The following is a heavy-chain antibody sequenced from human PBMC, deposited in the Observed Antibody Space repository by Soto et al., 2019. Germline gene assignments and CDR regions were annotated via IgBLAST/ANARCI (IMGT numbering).Heavy chain of an antibody. D-gene: IGHD1-1*01. J-gene: IGHJ6*02. Sequence: EVQLVESGGDLVQPGGSLRLSCAASGFAFKNNWMTWARQAPGKGLEWVANINQDGSEKNYVDSVKGRFAVSRDNDKNSLYLQMNSLTAEDTAVYYCAKLSRGPWCMDVWGQGTTVTVSS. CDR3: AKLSRGPWCMDV. V-gene: IGHV3-7*03. CDR2: INQDGSEK. CDR1: GFAFKNNW.